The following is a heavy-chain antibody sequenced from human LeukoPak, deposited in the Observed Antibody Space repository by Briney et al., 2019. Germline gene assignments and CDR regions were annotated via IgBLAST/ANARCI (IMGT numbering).Heavy chain of an antibody. CDR2: IYYSGST. CDR1: GGSTSSYY. J-gene: IGHJ5*02. Sequence: SETLSLTCTVSGGSTSSYYWSWIRQPPGKGLEWIGYIYYSGSTNYNPSLKSRVTISVDTSKNQFSLKLSSVTAADTAVYYCARGYCSSTSCYLEGFDPWGQGTLVTVSS. D-gene: IGHD2-2*01. CDR3: ARGYCSSTSCYLEGFDP. V-gene: IGHV4-59*01.